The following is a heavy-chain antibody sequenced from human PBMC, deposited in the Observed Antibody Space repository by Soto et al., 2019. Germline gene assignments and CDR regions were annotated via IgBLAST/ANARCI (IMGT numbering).Heavy chain of an antibody. CDR2: VKPDGSAT. D-gene: IGHD3-22*01. CDR1: GFTFNYYW. Sequence: GGSLRLSCAASGFTFNYYWMTWVRQAPGKGLEWVANVKPDGSATFYADSLKGRFTISRDNAKNSVSLQMDSLRADDTAVYYCAGDRERVTVNGGIALGAMEVWGHGTTVTVSS. J-gene: IGHJ6*02. V-gene: IGHV3-7*03. CDR3: AGDRERVTVNGGIALGAMEV.